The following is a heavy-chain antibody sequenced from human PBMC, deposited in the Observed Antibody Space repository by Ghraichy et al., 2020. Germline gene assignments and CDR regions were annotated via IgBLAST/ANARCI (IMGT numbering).Heavy chain of an antibody. CDR2: IYYGGN. J-gene: IGHJ4*02. Sequence: SETLSLTCTVSGGSIGNSYWNWIRQPPGKGLEWIGYIYYGGNNSNPSPKSRVTMSVDTSKNQFSLILTSMTAADTAVYYCARAGAGRRDYFDHWCPGTLVTVSS. CDR1: GGSIGNSY. D-gene: IGHD6-19*01. CDR3: ARAGAGRRDYFDH. V-gene: IGHV4-59*01.